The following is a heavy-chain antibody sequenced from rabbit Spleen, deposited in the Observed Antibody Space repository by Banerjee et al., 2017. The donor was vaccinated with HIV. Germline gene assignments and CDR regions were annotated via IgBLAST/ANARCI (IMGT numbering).Heavy chain of an antibody. Sequence: QSLEESGGGLVKPGASLTLTCKASGFSFNSGYDMCWVRQDPGKGLEWVGCMYTGNGKNYYASWAKGRFTISRTSSTTVTLQMTSLTAADTATYFCARDSGSYDYIDVYFNLWGQGTLVTVS. V-gene: IGHV1S40*01. CDR1: GFSFNSGYD. CDR3: ARDSGSYDYIDVYFNL. D-gene: IGHD6-1*01. J-gene: IGHJ4*01. CDR2: MYTGNGKN.